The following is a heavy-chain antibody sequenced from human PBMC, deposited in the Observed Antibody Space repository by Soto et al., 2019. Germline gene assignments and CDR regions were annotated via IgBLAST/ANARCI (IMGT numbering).Heavy chain of an antibody. CDR2: INAGNGNT. V-gene: IGHV1-3*01. CDR1: GYTFTSYA. Sequence: QVQLVQSGAEVKKPGASVKVSCKASGYTFTSYAMHWVREAPGQRLEWMGWINAGNGNTKYSQKFQGRVTITRDTSASTAYMELSSLRSEDTAVYSCARGSIAAAPPPYWFDPWGQGTLVTVSS. CDR3: ARGSIAAAPPPYWFDP. D-gene: IGHD6-13*01. J-gene: IGHJ5*02.